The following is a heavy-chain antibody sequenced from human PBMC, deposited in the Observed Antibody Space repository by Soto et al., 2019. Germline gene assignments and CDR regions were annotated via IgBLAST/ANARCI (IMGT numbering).Heavy chain of an antibody. V-gene: IGHV3-23*01. J-gene: IGHJ4*02. D-gene: IGHD3-22*01. Sequence: PVGSLRLSCAASGFTFSSYAMSWVRQAPGKGLEWVSAISGSGGSTYYADSVKGRFTISRDNSKNTLYLQMNSLRAEDTAVYYCASRNEYDSSGYYFNYWGQGTLVTVSS. CDR3: ASRNEYDSSGYYFNY. CDR2: ISGSGGST. CDR1: GFTFSSYA.